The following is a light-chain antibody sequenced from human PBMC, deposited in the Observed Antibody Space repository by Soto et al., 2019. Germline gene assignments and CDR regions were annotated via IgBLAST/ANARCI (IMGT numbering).Light chain of an antibody. Sequence: IVMTQSPATLSVSPGEGATLSCRASQSISGNLAWYQQKPGQAPRLLIFDTSTRATAIPPRFSGSGSETEFTLTISSLQSEDFAVYFCQQYNIWPLTFGGGTKVEI. J-gene: IGKJ4*01. CDR3: QQYNIWPLT. V-gene: IGKV3-15*01. CDR1: QSISGN. CDR2: DTS.